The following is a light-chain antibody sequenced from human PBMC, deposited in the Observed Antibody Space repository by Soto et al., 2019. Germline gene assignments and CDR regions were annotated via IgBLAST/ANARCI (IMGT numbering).Light chain of an antibody. J-gene: IGLJ2*01. Sequence: QSALTQPASVSGSPGQSITISCTGTGSDFGGYNYVSWYQQHPGKAPKLMIYDVSNRPSGVSNRFSGSKSGNTASLTISGLQAEDEADYYCSSYTSSSTPHVVFGGGTKLTVL. CDR2: DVS. CDR3: SSYTSSSTPHVV. CDR1: GSDFGGYNY. V-gene: IGLV2-14*01.